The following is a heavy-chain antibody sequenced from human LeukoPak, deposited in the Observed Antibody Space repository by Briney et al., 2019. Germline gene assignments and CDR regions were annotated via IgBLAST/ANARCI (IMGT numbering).Heavy chain of an antibody. CDR3: ARSRGGFEVGATDAFDI. D-gene: IGHD1-26*01. Sequence: GGSLRLSRAASRFTFSSYAMHWVRQAPGRGLEWVAIISYDGSNKYYADSVKGRFTISRDNSKNTLYLQMNSLRAEDTAVYYCARSRGGFEVGATDAFDIWGQGTMVTVSS. J-gene: IGHJ3*02. CDR1: RFTFSSYA. CDR2: ISYDGSNK. V-gene: IGHV3-30*14.